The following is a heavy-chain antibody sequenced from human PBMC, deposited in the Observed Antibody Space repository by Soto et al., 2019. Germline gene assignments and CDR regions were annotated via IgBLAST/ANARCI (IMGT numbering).Heavy chain of an antibody. CDR2: ISGAGGRI. Sequence: PGGSLRLSCVVSGFTFSNYGMSWVRQAPGKGLEWVASISGAGGRIYNEDSVKGRFTISRDNSKNTLYLQMNNLRAEDTAVYYCARDSHVGSGWQLTADYWGQGTLVTVSS. D-gene: IGHD6-19*01. V-gene: IGHV3-23*01. CDR1: GFTFSNYG. CDR3: ARDSHVGSGWQLTADY. J-gene: IGHJ4*02.